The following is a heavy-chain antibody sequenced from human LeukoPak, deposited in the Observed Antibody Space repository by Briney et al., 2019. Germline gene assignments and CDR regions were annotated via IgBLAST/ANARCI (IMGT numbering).Heavy chain of an antibody. V-gene: IGHV4-59*08. D-gene: IGHD3-3*01. CDR3: ARQYDFWSGKNYFDY. J-gene: IGHJ4*02. CDR2: IYYSGST. CDR1: GGSISSYY. Sequence: SETLTLTCTVSGGSISSYYWSWIRQPPGKGLEWIGYIYYSGSTNYNPSLKSRVTISVDTSKNQFSLKLSSVTAADTAVYYCARQYDFWSGKNYFDYWGQGTLVTVSS.